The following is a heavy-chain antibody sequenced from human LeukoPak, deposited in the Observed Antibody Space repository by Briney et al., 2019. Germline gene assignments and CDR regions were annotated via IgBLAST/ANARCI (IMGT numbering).Heavy chain of an antibody. Sequence: GGSLRLSCAASGFTFRSYAMSWVRQAPGKGLEWVANIKVDGSEKNYVDSVKGRFTISRDNAKSSLYLQMNSLRVEDTALYYCAVIVAAGTGGFDSWGQGTLVTVSS. CDR3: AVIVAAGTGGFDS. J-gene: IGHJ4*02. D-gene: IGHD6-13*01. CDR1: GFTFRSYA. V-gene: IGHV3-7*01. CDR2: IKVDGSEK.